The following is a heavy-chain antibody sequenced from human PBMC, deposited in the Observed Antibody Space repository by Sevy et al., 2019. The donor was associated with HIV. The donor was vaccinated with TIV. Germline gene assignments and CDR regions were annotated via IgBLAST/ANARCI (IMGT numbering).Heavy chain of an antibody. CDR3: ARVALDAHHYDDQYYFYY. CDR2: IYYSGST. V-gene: IGHV4-31*03. D-gene: IGHD3-22*01. J-gene: IGHJ4*02. CDR1: GGSISSGGYY. Sequence: SETLSLTCTVSGGSISSGGYYWSWIRQHPGKGLEWIGYIYYSGSTYYNPSLKSRVTISVDTSKNQFSLKLSSVTAADTAVYYCARVALDAHHYDDQYYFYYWGQGTLVTFSS.